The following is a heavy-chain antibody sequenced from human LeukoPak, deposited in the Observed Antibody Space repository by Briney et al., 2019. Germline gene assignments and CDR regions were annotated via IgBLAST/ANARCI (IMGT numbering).Heavy chain of an antibody. D-gene: IGHD2/OR15-2a*01. CDR2: IKQDGSEK. Sequence: GGSLRLSCAASGFTFSSYWMSWVRQAPGKGLEWVANIKQDGSEKYYVDSVKGRFTISRDNAKNSLYLQMNSLRAEDTAVYYCARANTESIAYYYYYYYMDVWGKGTTVTVSS. V-gene: IGHV3-7*01. CDR3: ARANTESIAYYYYYYYMDV. CDR1: GFTFSSYW. J-gene: IGHJ6*03.